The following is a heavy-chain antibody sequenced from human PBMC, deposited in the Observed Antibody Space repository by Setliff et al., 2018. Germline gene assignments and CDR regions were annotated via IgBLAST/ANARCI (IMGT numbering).Heavy chain of an antibody. D-gene: IGHD6-19*01. CDR3: ARDRVSGWYITHDH. J-gene: IGHJ4*02. CDR2: INPSSGDT. Sequence: ASVKVSCKASGYTFTGYYMHWVRQAPGQGLEWMGWINPSSGDTNYAQKFQGGVTLTRDTSISTAYMELSRLRSDDTAVYYCARDRVSGWYITHDHWGQGTLVTVSS. V-gene: IGHV1-2*02. CDR1: GYTFTGYY.